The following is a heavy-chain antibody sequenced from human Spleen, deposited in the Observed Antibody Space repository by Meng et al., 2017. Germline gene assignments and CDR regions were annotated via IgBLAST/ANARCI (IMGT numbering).Heavy chain of an antibody. CDR1: GGSFSAYY. CDR2: INHSGST. D-gene: IGHD4-11*01. Sequence: QVPLQQWGAGLLKPSETLSLTCVVSGGSFSAYYWSWIRQPPGKGLEWIGEINHSGSTNYNPSLESRTTISVDTSQNNLSLKLSSVTAADSAVYYCAKGPTTMAHDFDYWGQGTLVTVSS. CDR3: AKGPTTMAHDFDY. V-gene: IGHV4-34*01. J-gene: IGHJ4*02.